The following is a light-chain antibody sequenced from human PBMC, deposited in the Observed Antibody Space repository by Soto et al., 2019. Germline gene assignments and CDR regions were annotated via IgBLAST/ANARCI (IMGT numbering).Light chain of an antibody. CDR3: QQYCGPPYT. CDR2: GAS. CDR1: QSVSSDY. J-gene: IGKJ2*01. V-gene: IGKV3-20*01. Sequence: EIVLTQSPGTLSLSPGDGATLSCRASQSVSSDYLAWYQQKPGQAPSLLIYGASHRATGIPHRFSGTGSGTDSTHTISKLKPEHFAVYYCQQYCGPPYTLGKGTNLDIK.